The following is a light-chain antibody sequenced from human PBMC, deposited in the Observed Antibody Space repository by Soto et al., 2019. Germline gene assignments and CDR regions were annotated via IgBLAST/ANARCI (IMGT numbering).Light chain of an antibody. J-gene: IGKJ4*01. Sequence: EIVLTQSPGTLSLSPGERATLSCRASQSVTSSYLAWYQQKPGQAPRLLIYDAFSRATGIPDRFSGSGSGTDFTLTISRLEPEDFAVYYCQQYDSSVGGTFGGGTKVDIK. V-gene: IGKV3-20*01. CDR1: QSVTSSY. CDR3: QQYDSSVGGT. CDR2: DAF.